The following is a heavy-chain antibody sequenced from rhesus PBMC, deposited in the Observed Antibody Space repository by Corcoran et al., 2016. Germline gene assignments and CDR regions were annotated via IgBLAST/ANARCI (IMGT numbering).Heavy chain of an antibody. CDR3: ASAGWNSGFDY. CDR1: GGSISDYYY. Sequence: QVQLQESGPGLVKPSETLSLTCAVSGGSISDYYYWNWIRQPPGKGLGWIGNIFGKSSNNYYNPPLKSRCPSSKDTAKNQVFLKLSSGTGADTAVYYWASAGWNSGFDYWGQGVLVTVSS. V-gene: IGHV4S9*01. CDR2: IFGKSSNN. D-gene: IGHD1-20*01. J-gene: IGHJ4*01.